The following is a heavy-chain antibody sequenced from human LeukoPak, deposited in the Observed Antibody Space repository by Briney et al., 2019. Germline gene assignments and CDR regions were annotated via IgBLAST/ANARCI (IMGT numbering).Heavy chain of an antibody. CDR1: GYTFTGYY. V-gene: IGHV1-2*02. CDR3: ARAIVGATGGDFDY. D-gene: IGHD1-26*01. CDR2: INPNSGGT. J-gene: IGHJ4*02. Sequence: ASVKVSCKASGYTFTGYYMHWVRQAPGQGLEWMGWINPNSGGTNYAQKFQGRVTMTRDTSISTAYMELSRLRSDDTAVYYCARAIVGATGGDFDYWGLGTLVTVSS.